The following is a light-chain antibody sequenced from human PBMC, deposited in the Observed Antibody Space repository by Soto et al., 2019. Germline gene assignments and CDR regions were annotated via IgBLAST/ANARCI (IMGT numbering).Light chain of an antibody. V-gene: IGLV1-40*01. J-gene: IGLJ1*01. CDR2: GNS. CDR1: SSNIGAGYD. CDR3: QSYDSSLSGHYV. Sequence: QSVLTQPPSVSGAPGQRVTISCTGRSSNIGAGYDVHWYQHIPGTTPKLLIYGNSNRPSGVPDRFSGSKSGTSASLAITGLQAEDEADYYCQSYDSSLSGHYVFGTGTKLTVL.